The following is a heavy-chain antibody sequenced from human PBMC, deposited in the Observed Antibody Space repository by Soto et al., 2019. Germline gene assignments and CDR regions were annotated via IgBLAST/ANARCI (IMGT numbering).Heavy chain of an antibody. CDR1: GYTFTNYG. CDR3: ARAQGASGARYEPQLDY. Sequence: QVQLVQSAAEAKKPGASVKVSCKASGYTFTNYGFSWVRQAPGQGLEWMGWITPFNGDTKYAEKFQDRVSMTTDISTNTVSMELTTLTSDDTAVYYCARAQGASGARYEPQLDYWGQGTLVTVSS. CDR2: ITPFNGDT. J-gene: IGHJ4*02. D-gene: IGHD3-10*01. V-gene: IGHV1-18*01.